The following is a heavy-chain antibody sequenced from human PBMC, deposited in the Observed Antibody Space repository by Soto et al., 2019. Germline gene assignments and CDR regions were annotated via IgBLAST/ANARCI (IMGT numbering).Heavy chain of an antibody. CDR3: VREGGFDWFYP. Sequence: EVQLVESGGGLVQPGGSLRLSCAASGCTFSSYEMNWVRQAPGKGLEWVSYISSSGGTIYYADSVKGRFTISRDNAKNSLYLQLNSLRAEDTALYYCVREGGFDWFYPWGQGTLVTVSS. V-gene: IGHV3-48*03. CDR1: GCTFSSYE. J-gene: IGHJ5*02. CDR2: ISSSGGTI.